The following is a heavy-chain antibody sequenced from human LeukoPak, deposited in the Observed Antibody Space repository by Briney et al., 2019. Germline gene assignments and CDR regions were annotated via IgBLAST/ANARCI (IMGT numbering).Heavy chain of an antibody. J-gene: IGHJ6*04. CDR1: GFTFSSYW. Sequence: GGSLRLSCAASGFTFSSYWMNWVRQAPGKGLEWVANIKEDGSEKNYVDSVKGRFTISRDNAKNSLYLHMNSLRAEDTAVYYCFGGMDVWGKGTTVTVSS. V-gene: IGHV3-7*03. CDR2: IKEDGSEK. D-gene: IGHD3-10*01. CDR3: FGGMDV.